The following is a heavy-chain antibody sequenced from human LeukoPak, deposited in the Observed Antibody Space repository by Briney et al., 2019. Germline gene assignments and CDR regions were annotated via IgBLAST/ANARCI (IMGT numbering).Heavy chain of an antibody. CDR2: ISSSSSYI. V-gene: IGHV3-21*01. J-gene: IGHJ6*03. D-gene: IGHD2-15*01. CDR1: GFTFSSYS. Sequence: PGGSLRLSCAASGFTFSSYSMNWVRQAPGKGLEWVSSISSSSSYIYYADSVKGRFTISRDNAKNSLYLQMNSLRAEDTAVYYCARDQTDCSGGSCYSRVYYYYYMDVWGKGTTVTISS. CDR3: ARDQTDCSGGSCYSRVYYYYYMDV.